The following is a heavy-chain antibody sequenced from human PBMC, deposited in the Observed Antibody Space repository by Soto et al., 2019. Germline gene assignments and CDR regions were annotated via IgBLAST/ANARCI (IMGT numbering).Heavy chain of an antibody. D-gene: IGHD6-19*01. V-gene: IGHV2-5*02. CDR1: GFSLSSTRVA. CDR2: IYWDDDK. Sequence: QITLKESGPTLVKPTQTLTLTCTFSGFSLSSTRVAVGWIRQPPGKALEWLALIYWDDDKRYSPFLKSRLTITKDTSKNQGVLTMTNIDPVDSATYYCAHSVVAGLGYYFDYWGQGTLVTVSS. J-gene: IGHJ4*02. CDR3: AHSVVAGLGYYFDY.